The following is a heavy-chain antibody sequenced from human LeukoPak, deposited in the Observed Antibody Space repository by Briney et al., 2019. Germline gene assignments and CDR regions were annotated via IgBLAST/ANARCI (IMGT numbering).Heavy chain of an antibody. V-gene: IGHV1-8*01. CDR2: MNPNSGNT. CDR3: ARGYCSSTSCYANHFDP. J-gene: IGHJ5*02. CDR1: GYTFTSYD. D-gene: IGHD2-2*01. Sequence: ASVKVSCKASGYTFTSYDINWVRQATGQGLEWMGWMNPNSGNTGYAQKFQGRVTMTTDTSTSTAYMELRSLRADDTAVYYCARGYCSSTSCYANHFDPWGQGTLVTVSS.